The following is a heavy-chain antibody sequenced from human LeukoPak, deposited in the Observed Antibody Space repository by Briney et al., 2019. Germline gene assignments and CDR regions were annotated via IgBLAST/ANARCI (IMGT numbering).Heavy chain of an antibody. CDR3: TRPRSYGDYDY. J-gene: IGHJ4*02. D-gene: IGHD4-17*01. CDR2: IRSKANSYAT. V-gene: IGHV3-73*01. CDR1: GFTFSGSA. Sequence: GGSLKLSCAASGFTFSGSAMHWVRQASGKGLEWVGRIRSKANSYATAYAASVKGRFTISRDDSKNTAYLQMNSLKTEDTAVYYCTRPRSYGDYDYWGQGTLVTVPS.